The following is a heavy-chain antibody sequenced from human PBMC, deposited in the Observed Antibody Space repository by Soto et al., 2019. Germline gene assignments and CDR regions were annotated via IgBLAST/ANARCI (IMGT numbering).Heavy chain of an antibody. CDR3: AKDHGVWSRAYYFDY. CDR2: ISGSGGST. J-gene: IGHJ4*02. V-gene: IGHV3-23*01. CDR1: GFTFSSYA. D-gene: IGHD2-21*01. Sequence: GGSLRLSCAASGFTFSSYAMSWVRQAPGKGLEWVSAISGSGGSTYYADSVKGRFTISRDNSKNTLYLQMNSLRAEDTAVYYCAKDHGVWSRAYYFDYWGQGTLVTVSS.